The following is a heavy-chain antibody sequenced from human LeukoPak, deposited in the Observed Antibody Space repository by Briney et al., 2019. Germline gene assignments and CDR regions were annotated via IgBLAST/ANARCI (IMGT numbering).Heavy chain of an antibody. D-gene: IGHD1-26*01. J-gene: IGHJ6*03. CDR2: IYYSGST. Sequence: SETLSLTCTVSGGSISSSSYYWGWIRQPPGKGLVWIGSIYYSGSTYYNPSLKSRVTISVDTSKNQFSLKLSSVTAADTAVYYCAREGSGSYFSYYYYYMDVWGKGTTVTVSS. V-gene: IGHV4-39*07. CDR3: AREGSGSYFSYYYYYMDV. CDR1: GGSISSSSYY.